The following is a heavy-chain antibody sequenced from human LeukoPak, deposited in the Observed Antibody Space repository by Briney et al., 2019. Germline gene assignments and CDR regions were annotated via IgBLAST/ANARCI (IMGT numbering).Heavy chain of an antibody. V-gene: IGHV3-48*02. Sequence: TGGSLRLSCAASGFTFSPYFMNWVRQAPGKGLEWVSYISGSSSTIYCADSVKGRFTISRDNAKNSLYLQMNSLRDEDTAVYYCARDGTYGDYNYYYGLDVWGQGTPVTVS. CDR1: GFTFSPYF. CDR3: ARDGTYGDYNYYYGLDV. D-gene: IGHD4-17*01. CDR2: ISGSSSTI. J-gene: IGHJ6*02.